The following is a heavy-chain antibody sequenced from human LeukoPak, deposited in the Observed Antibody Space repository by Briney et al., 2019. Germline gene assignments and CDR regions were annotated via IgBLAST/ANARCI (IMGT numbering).Heavy chain of an antibody. V-gene: IGHV3-23*01. J-gene: IGHJ6*02. D-gene: IGHD2-2*02. CDR2: ISGSGGST. CDR1: GFTFSSYA. CDR3: AKEGVVPAAISDYYYYYGMDV. Sequence: PGASLRLSCAASGFTFSSYAMSWVRQAPGKGLEWVSAISGSGGSTYYVDSVKGRFTISRDNSKNTLYLQMNSLRAEDTAVYYCAKEGVVPAAISDYYYYYGMDVWGQGTTVTVSS.